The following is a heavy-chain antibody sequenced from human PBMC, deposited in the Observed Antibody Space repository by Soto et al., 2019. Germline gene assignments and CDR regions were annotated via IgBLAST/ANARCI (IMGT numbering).Heavy chain of an antibody. CDR2: ISYDGSNK. V-gene: IGHV3-30*18. CDR1: GFTFSSYG. D-gene: IGHD3-9*01. CDR3: AKDMLTKPRAFDY. Sequence: QVQLVESGGGVVQPGRSLRLSCAASGFTFSSYGMHWVRQAPGKGLEWVAVISYDGSNKYYADSVKGRFTISRDNSKNTLYLQMNSLRAEDTAVYYCAKDMLTKPRAFDYWGQGTLVTVSS. J-gene: IGHJ4*02.